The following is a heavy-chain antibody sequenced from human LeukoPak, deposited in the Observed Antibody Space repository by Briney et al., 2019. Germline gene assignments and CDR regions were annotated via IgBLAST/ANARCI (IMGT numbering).Heavy chain of an antibody. CDR1: GFTVSSNY. D-gene: IGHD2-2*01. V-gene: IGHV3-53*01. CDR2: IYSGGST. CDR3: ARGMDSCSSTSCYFGYYFDY. Sequence: GGSLRLSCAASGFTVSSNYMSWVRQAPGKGLEWVSAIYSGGSTYYADSVKGRFTISRDNSKNTLYLQMNSLRAEDTAVYYCARGMDSCSSTSCYFGYYFDYWGQGTLVTVSS. J-gene: IGHJ4*02.